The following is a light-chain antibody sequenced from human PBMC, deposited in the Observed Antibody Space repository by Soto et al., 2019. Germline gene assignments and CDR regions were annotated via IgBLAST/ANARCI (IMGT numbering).Light chain of an antibody. CDR2: DVS. CDR1: SSDVGAYRY. J-gene: IGLJ1*01. V-gene: IGLV2-14*01. CDR3: SSYTSRTTYV. Sequence: QSVLTQPASVSGSPGQSITISFTGTSSDVGAYRYVSWYQQHPGKAPKLIIYDVSDRPSGISNRFSGSKSDNTASLTISGLQAEDEAEYYCSSYTSRTTYVFGTGTKVTVL.